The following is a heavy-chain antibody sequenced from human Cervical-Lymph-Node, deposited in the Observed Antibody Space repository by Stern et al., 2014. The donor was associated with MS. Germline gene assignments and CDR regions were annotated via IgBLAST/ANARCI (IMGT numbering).Heavy chain of an antibody. J-gene: IGHJ5*02. D-gene: IGHD4-17*01. V-gene: IGHV4-4*02. CDR3: ARASLGDYDWFDP. CDR2: IHHSGTT. Sequence: QVQLQESGPGLVKASGTLSLTCAVSGDSITSDTWWSWVRQPPRKGLEWIGEIHHSGTTNYNPSLESRLTISLEKSKNQFSLNLPSVTAADTAVYYCARASLGDYDWFDPWGQGTLVTVSS. CDR1: GDSITSDTW.